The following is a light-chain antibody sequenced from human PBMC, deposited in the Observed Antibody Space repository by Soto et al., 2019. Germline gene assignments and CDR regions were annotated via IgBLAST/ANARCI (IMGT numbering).Light chain of an antibody. CDR3: CSYAGSSTYV. V-gene: IGLV2-23*01. Sequence: QSALPQPASVSGSPGQSITISCTGTSSDVGRYNLVSWYQQHPGKAPKLIIHEDSKRSSGLSNRFSGSKSGNTASLTISGLQAEDEADYYCCSYAGSSTYVFGTGTKVTVL. CDR2: EDS. J-gene: IGLJ1*01. CDR1: SSDVGRYNL.